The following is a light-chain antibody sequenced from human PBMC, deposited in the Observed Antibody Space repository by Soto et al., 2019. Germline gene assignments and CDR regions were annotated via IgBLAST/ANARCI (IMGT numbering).Light chain of an antibody. Sequence: DIVMSQSPDSLAVSLGERATINCKSSQSVSYSSNNMNYLAWYQQKPGQPPKLLIYWASTRESGVPDRFSGSGSGTDFTLTISSLQAEDVAVYYCQQYFTTPLTFGGGTKVEIK. J-gene: IGKJ4*01. CDR1: QSVSYSSNNMNY. CDR2: WAS. CDR3: QQYFTTPLT. V-gene: IGKV4-1*01.